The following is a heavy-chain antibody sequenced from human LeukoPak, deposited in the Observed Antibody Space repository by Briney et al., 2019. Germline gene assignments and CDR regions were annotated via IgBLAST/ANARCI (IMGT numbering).Heavy chain of an antibody. CDR3: ARRRNPGTTPGNWFDP. CDR2: IYYSGST. J-gene: IGHJ5*02. V-gene: IGHV4-39*07. D-gene: IGHD4-11*01. Sequence: PSETLSLTCTVSGGSISSSSYYWGWIRQPPGKGLEWIGSIYYSGSTNYNPSLKRRVTISVDTSKNQFSLKLSSVTAADTAVYYCARRRNPGTTPGNWFDPWGQGTPVTVSS. CDR1: GGSISSSSYY.